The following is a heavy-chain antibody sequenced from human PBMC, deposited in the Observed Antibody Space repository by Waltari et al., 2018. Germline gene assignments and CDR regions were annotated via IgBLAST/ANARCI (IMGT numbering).Heavy chain of an antibody. CDR1: GYSISSGYY. D-gene: IGHD2-8*02. CDR2: IYHSGST. V-gene: IGHV4-38-2*01. Sequence: QVQLQESGPGLVKPSETLSLTCAVSGYSISSGYYWGWIRQPPGKGLEWIGSIYHSGSTYYNPSLKSRVTISVDTSKNQFSLKLSSVTAADTAVYYCARHMPPGPPYWSLDYWGQGTLVTVSS. J-gene: IGHJ4*02. CDR3: ARHMPPGPPYWSLDY.